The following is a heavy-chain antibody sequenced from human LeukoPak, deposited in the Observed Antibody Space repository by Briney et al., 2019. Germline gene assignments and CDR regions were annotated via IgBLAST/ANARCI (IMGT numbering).Heavy chain of an antibody. Sequence: PGGSLRLSCAASGFTFSRYSMNWVRQAPGEGPMWVSRINTDGSSTKYADSVKGRFTISRDNAKNSLYLQMNSLRAEDTAVYYCARDRLKVVTAINRPDAFDIWGQGTMVTVSS. CDR3: ARDRLKVVTAINRPDAFDI. CDR1: GFTFSRYS. V-gene: IGHV3-74*01. J-gene: IGHJ3*02. CDR2: INTDGSST. D-gene: IGHD2-21*02.